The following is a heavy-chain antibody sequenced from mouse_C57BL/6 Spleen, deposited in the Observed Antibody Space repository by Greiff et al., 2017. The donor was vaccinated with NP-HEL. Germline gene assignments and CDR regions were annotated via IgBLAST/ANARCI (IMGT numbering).Heavy chain of an antibody. CDR1: GYTFTSYW. CDR3: ARESGSSYGWFAY. D-gene: IGHD1-1*01. CDR2: INPSSGYT. V-gene: IGHV1-7*01. J-gene: IGHJ3*01. Sequence: VQLQQSGAELAKPGASVKLSCKASGYTFTSYWMHWVKQRPGQGLEWIGYINPSSGYTKYKQKFKDKATLTADKSSSTAYMQLSSLTYEDSAVYYCARESGSSYGWFAYWGQGTLVTVSA.